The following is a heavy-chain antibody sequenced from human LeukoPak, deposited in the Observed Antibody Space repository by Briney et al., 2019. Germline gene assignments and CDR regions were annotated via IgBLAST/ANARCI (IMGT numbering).Heavy chain of an antibody. CDR3: ATPARGAMAPYFDY. V-gene: IGHV1-24*01. Sequence: ASVKVSCKVSGYTLTELSMHWVRQAPGKRFEWMGGFDPEGGETIYAQKFQGRVTMTEDTSTDTAYMERSSLRSEDTAVYYCATPARGAMAPYFDYWGQGTLVTVSS. CDR1: GYTLTELS. D-gene: IGHD3-16*01. J-gene: IGHJ4*02. CDR2: FDPEGGET.